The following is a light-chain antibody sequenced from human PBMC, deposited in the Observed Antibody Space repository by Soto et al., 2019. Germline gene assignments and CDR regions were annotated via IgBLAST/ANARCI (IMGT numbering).Light chain of an antibody. CDR3: QQYNSYSEVT. CDR2: AAS. Sequence: DIQMTQSPSTLSASVGDRVTITCRASQSIGYWLAWYQQKPGKAPNLLIYAASSLETGVPSRFSGSGSGTEFTLTISSLQPDDFATYYCQQYNSYSEVTFGQGTRLEIK. CDR1: QSIGYW. V-gene: IGKV1-5*01. J-gene: IGKJ5*01.